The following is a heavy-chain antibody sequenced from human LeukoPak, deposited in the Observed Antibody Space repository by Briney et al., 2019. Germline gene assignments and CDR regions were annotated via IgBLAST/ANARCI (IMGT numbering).Heavy chain of an antibody. V-gene: IGHV3-21*01. Sequence: GGSLRLSCAASGFTFSTYSMNWVRQAPGKGLEWVSAISGSSDYIYYADSVKGRFTISRDNAKNSLYLQMNSLRAEDTAVYYCAGDRGKAYYGSGNEFDYWGQGTLVTVSS. D-gene: IGHD3-10*01. J-gene: IGHJ4*02. CDR1: GFTFSTYS. CDR3: AGDRGKAYYGSGNEFDY. CDR2: ISGSSDYI.